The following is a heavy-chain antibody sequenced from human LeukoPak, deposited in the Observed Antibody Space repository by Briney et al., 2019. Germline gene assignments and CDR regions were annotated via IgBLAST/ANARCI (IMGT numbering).Heavy chain of an antibody. CDR2: IRYDGSNK. CDR3: ANCEHEEWELLSFDY. CDR1: GFTFSSYG. V-gene: IGHV3-30*02. Sequence: GGSLRLSCAASGFTFSSYGMHWVRQAPGKGLEWVAFIRYDGSNKYYADSVKGRFTISRDNSKNTLYLQMNSLRAEDTAVYYCANCEHEEWELLSFDYWGQGTLVTVPS. J-gene: IGHJ4*02. D-gene: IGHD1-26*01.